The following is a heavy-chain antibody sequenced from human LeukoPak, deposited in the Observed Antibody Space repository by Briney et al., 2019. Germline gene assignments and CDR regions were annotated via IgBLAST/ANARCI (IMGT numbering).Heavy chain of an antibody. J-gene: IGHJ3*02. CDR1: GFTFSSFA. Sequence: GGSLRLSCAASGFTFSSFATSWVRQAPGKGLEWVSGISASGGSTYYADSVKGRFTISRDNSKNTLYLQMNSLRAEDTAVYYCAKGFYDNSASGVFDIWVQGTMVTVSS. V-gene: IGHV3-23*01. CDR3: AKGFYDNSASGVFDI. D-gene: IGHD3-22*01. CDR2: ISASGGST.